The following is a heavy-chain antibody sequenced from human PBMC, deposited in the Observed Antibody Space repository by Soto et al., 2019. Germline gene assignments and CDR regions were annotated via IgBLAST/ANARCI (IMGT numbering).Heavy chain of an antibody. CDR3: VLAHYYDAYYFDY. CDR2: ISAYNGNT. CDR1: GYTFTSYG. D-gene: IGHD3-22*01. Sequence: QVQLVQSGAEVKKPGASVKVSCKASGYTFTSYGISWVRQAPGQGLEWMGWISAYNGNTNYAQKLQGRVTMTTDTLTSTADMELRSLRSDDTAMYYCVLAHYYDAYYFDYWGQGTLVTVSS. V-gene: IGHV1-18*01. J-gene: IGHJ4*02.